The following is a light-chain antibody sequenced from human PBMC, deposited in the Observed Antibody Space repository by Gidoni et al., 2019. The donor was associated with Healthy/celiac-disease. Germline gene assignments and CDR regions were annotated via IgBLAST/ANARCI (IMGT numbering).Light chain of an antibody. CDR1: SSNIGSNY. CDR3: AAWDDSLSGVV. J-gene: IGLJ2*01. V-gene: IGLV1-47*01. CDR2: RNN. Sequence: QSVLTQPPSASGTPGQRVTISCSGRSSNIGSNYVYWYQQLPGTAPKLLIYRNNQRLSGVPDRFSGSKSGTSASLAISGLRSEDEADYYCAAWDDSLSGVVFGGGTKLTVL.